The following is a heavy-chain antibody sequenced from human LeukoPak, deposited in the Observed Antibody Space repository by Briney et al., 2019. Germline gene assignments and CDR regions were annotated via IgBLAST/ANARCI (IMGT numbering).Heavy chain of an antibody. D-gene: IGHD6-13*01. Sequence: ASVKVSCKASGYMFTSYGISWVRQAPGQGLEWMGGIIPIFGTANYAQKFQGRVTITADESTSTAYMELSSLRSEDTAVYYCARQGYSSSWYPYYFDYWGQGTLVTVSS. CDR3: ARQGYSSSWYPYYFDY. V-gene: IGHV1-69*13. CDR1: GYMFTSYG. J-gene: IGHJ4*02. CDR2: IIPIFGTA.